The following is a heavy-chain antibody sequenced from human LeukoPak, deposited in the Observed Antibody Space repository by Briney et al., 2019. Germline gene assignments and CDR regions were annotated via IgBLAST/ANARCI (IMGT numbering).Heavy chain of an antibody. D-gene: IGHD3-9*01. J-gene: IGHJ4*02. Sequence: PGGSLRLSCAASGFTHSNYWMTWVRQPPGKGLEWVSLINWDGDITEYADSVKGRFTISRDNSKNSLFLQMNSLRTEDTALYYCAKGNILTGPPDSWGQGTLVTVSS. CDR1: GFTHSNYW. CDR3: AKGNILTGPPDS. CDR2: INWDGDIT. V-gene: IGHV3-43*01.